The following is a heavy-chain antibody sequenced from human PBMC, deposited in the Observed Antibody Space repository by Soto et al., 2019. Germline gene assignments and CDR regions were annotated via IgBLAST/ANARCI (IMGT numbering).Heavy chain of an antibody. V-gene: IGHV3-23*01. D-gene: IGHD3-10*01. CDR2: ISGSGGST. J-gene: IGHJ6*02. CDR3: AKDLLAMVRGVITKYYGMDV. CDR1: GFTFSSYA. Sequence: GGSLRLSCASSGFTFSSYAMSLVRQAPGKGLEWVSAISGSGGSTYYADSVKGRFTISRDNSKNTLYLQMNSLRAEDTAVYYCAKDLLAMVRGVITKYYGMDVWGQGTTVTVSS.